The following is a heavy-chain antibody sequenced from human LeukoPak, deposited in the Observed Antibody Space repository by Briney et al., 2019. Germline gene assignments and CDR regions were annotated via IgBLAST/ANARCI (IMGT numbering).Heavy chain of an antibody. Sequence: PSQTLSLTCTVSGGSVGSDNSSWNWIRQPAGKALEWIGRIYADGSSNYNPSLKSRVTILVDTSKNQFSLRLSSMTAADTAVYYCARGYYYRTWGLGTLVTVSS. CDR2: IYADGSS. V-gene: IGHV4-61*02. J-gene: IGHJ4*02. CDR3: ARGYYYRT. D-gene: IGHD3-10*01. CDR1: GGSVGSDNSS.